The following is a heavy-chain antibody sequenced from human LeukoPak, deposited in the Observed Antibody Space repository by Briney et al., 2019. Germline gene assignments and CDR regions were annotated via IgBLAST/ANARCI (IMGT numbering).Heavy chain of an antibody. J-gene: IGHJ3*02. V-gene: IGHV4-59*01. CDR2: IYYSGST. CDR1: GGSISSYY. Sequence: PSETLSLTCTVSGGSISSYYWSWIRQPPGKGLEWIGYIYYSGSTNYNPSLKSRVTISVDTSKNQFSLKLSSVTAADTAVYYCARAPTYSYGQIDAFDIWGQGTMVTVSS. D-gene: IGHD5-18*01. CDR3: ARAPTYSYGQIDAFDI.